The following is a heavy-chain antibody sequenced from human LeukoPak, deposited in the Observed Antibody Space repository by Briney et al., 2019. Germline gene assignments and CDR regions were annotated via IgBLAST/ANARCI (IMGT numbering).Heavy chain of an antibody. CDR3: AREAFGVGLDY. Sequence: PSETLSLTCTVSGGSVSSGSYYWSWIRQPPGKGLEWIGYIYYSGSTNYNPSLKSRVTISVDTSKNQFSLKLSPVTAADTAVYYCAREAFGVGLDYWGQGTLVTVSS. V-gene: IGHV4-61*01. J-gene: IGHJ4*02. D-gene: IGHD2-8*01. CDR2: IYYSGST. CDR1: GGSVSSGSYY.